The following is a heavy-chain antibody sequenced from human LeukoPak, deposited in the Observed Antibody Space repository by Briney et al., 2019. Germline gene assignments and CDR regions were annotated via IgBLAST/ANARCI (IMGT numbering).Heavy chain of an antibody. CDR3: ARATVVTEPNDY. V-gene: IGHV3-30-3*01. J-gene: IGHJ4*02. Sequence: GGSLRLSCAVSGFTFSSYVMSWVRQAPGKGLEWVAVISYDGSNKYYADSVKGRFTISRDNSKNTLYLQMNSLRAEDTAVYYCARATVVTEPNDYWGQGTLVTVSS. D-gene: IGHD4-23*01. CDR1: GFTFSSYV. CDR2: ISYDGSNK.